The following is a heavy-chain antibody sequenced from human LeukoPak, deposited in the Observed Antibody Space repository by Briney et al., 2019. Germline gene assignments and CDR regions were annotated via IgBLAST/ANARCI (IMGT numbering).Heavy chain of an antibody. Sequence: GGSLRLSCAASGFSFSSHWMSWVRQAPGKGLEWVANIQHDGSEQYYVDSVKGRFTISRDNTKKSLFLQINSLRAEDTAVYYCATPARGGSALPWGQGTLVTVSS. CDR1: GFSFSSHW. D-gene: IGHD6-19*01. CDR3: ATPARGGSALP. CDR2: IQHDGSEQ. V-gene: IGHV3-7*01. J-gene: IGHJ5*02.